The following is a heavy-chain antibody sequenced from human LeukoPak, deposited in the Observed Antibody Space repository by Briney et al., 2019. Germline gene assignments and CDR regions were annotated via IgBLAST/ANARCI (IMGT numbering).Heavy chain of an antibody. Sequence: GGSLRLSCAASGFSLNNYWMMWVRQAPGKGLEWVANIKSDGSDKYYVDSVKGRFTISRDNARNSLFLQMSSLRADDTATYYCATDPPWGSDVFDTWGRGTMVTVSS. CDR1: GFSLNNYW. CDR2: IKSDGSDK. CDR3: ATDPPWGSDVFDT. D-gene: IGHD7-27*01. V-gene: IGHV3-7*03. J-gene: IGHJ3*02.